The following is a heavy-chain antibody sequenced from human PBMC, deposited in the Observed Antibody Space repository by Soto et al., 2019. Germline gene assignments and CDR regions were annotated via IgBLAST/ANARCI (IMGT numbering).Heavy chain of an antibody. D-gene: IGHD3-10*01. CDR2: IIPIFGTA. CDR3: AKARFGVSGMDG. V-gene: IGHV1-69*01. Sequence: QVQLVQSGAEMQKPGSSVKVSCKASGGTFSSYAISWVRQAPGQGLEWMGGIIPIFGTANYAQKFQGRVTINADESTSTAYMERSSLRSEDTAVYYCAKARFGVSGMDGWGQGTTGTV. J-gene: IGHJ6*02. CDR1: GGTFSSYA.